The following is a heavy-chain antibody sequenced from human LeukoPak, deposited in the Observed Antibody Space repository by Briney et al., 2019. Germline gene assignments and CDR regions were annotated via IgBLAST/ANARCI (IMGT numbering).Heavy chain of an antibody. D-gene: IGHD2-2*01. J-gene: IGHJ4*02. Sequence: PGGSLRLSCAASGFTFSNYWMNWVRQAPGKGLEWVANINQDGSEKYYVDSVKGRFTISRDNAKNSLYLQMTSLRVEDTAVYYCARGPFNIVVVPASRPFDYWGQGTLVTVSS. V-gene: IGHV3-7*01. CDR2: INQDGSEK. CDR1: GFTFSNYW. CDR3: ARGPFNIVVVPASRPFDY.